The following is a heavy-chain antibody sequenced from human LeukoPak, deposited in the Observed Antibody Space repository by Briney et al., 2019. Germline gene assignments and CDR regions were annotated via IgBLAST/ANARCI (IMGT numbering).Heavy chain of an antibody. J-gene: IGHJ4*02. V-gene: IGHV4-30-2*01. CDR1: GGSLSSGGYS. Sequence: SETLSLTCAVSGGSLSSGGYSWSWVRQPPGKGLEWIGYIYHSGSTYYDPSLKSRVTISVDRSKNQFSLKLSSVTAADTAVYYCARGRRSRRPYYFDYWGQGTLVTVSS. CDR2: IYHSGST. CDR3: ARGRRSRRPYYFDY.